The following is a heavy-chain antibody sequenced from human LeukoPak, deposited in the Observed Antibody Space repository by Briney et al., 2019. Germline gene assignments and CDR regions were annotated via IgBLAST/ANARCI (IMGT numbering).Heavy chain of an antibody. Sequence: ASMKVSCKSSGFTFTAHYIHWVRQAPGQGLEWMGYIGPHSTYTSSPQEFQGRVTMARDASMSTAYMELTRLTSGDTAVYFCAREGSGLLSKDFDYWGQGTLVTVSS. V-gene: IGHV1-2*02. CDR1: GFTFTAHY. CDR3: AREGSGLLSKDFDY. CDR2: IGPHSTYT. J-gene: IGHJ4*02. D-gene: IGHD2/OR15-2a*01.